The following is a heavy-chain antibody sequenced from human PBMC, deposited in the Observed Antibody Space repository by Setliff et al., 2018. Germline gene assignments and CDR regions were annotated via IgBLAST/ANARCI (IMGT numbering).Heavy chain of an antibody. V-gene: IGHV4-39*07. D-gene: IGHD3-3*01. CDR1: GGSISSGNYY. CDR2: IYYSGST. Sequence: SETLSLTCTVSGGSISSGNYYWGWIRQPPGKGLEWIGSIYYSGSTYYNPSLKSRVTISVDTSKNHFSLKLSSVTAADTAVYYCARRETYYNFWSGYYAYWGQGTLVTVSS. J-gene: IGHJ4*02. CDR3: ARRETYYNFWSGYYAY.